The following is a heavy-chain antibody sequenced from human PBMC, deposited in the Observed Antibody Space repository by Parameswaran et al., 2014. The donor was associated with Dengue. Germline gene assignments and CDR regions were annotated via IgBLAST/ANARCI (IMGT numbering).Heavy chain of an antibody. Sequence: WVRQAPGQGLEWMGGIIPIFGTANYAQKFQGRVTITADESTSTAYMELSSLRSEDTAVYYCARGRWLQFNYFDYWGQGTLVTVSS. CDR2: IIPIFGTA. J-gene: IGHJ4*02. D-gene: IGHD5-24*01. CDR3: ARGRWLQFNYFDY. V-gene: IGHV1-69*01.